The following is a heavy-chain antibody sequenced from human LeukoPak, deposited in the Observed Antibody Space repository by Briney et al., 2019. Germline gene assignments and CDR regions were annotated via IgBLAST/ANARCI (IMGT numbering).Heavy chain of an antibody. CDR2: INPNSGGT. J-gene: IGHJ4*02. D-gene: IGHD4-23*01. V-gene: IGHV1-2*04. CDR3: ARGRTTVVTLSGFYYFDY. Sequence: ASVKVSCKASGYTFTGYYMHWVRQAPGQGLEWMGWINPNSGGTNYAQKFQGWVTMTRDTSISTAYMELSRLRSDDTAVYYCARGRTTVVTLSGFYYFDYWGQGTLVTVSS. CDR1: GYTFTGYY.